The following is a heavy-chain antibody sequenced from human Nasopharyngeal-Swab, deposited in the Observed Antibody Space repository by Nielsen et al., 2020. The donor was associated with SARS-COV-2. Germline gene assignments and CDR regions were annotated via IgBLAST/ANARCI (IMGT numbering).Heavy chain of an antibody. CDR2: ISGSGGST. CDR3: AKAYLVAAAGTMGY. CDR1: GFTLSSYA. J-gene: IGHJ4*02. D-gene: IGHD6-13*01. Sequence: GESLKTPRAASGFTLSSYAVSRGRQAPGKGLEWVSAISGSGGSTYYADSVKGRFTISRDNSKNTLYLQMNSLRAEDTAVYYCAKAYLVAAAGTMGYWGQGTLVTVSS. V-gene: IGHV3-23*01.